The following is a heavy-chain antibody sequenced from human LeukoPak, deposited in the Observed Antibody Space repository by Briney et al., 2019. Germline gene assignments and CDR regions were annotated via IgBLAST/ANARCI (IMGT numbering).Heavy chain of an antibody. CDR3: ARSLRITMVRGVIGNWFDP. CDR2: IYYSGST. D-gene: IGHD3-10*01. Sequence: PSETLSLTCTVSGGSISSSSYYWGWIRQPPGKGLEWIGSIYYSGSTYYNPSLKSRVTISVDTSKNQFSLKLSSVTAADTAVYYCARSLRITMVRGVIGNWFDPWGQGTLVTVSS. CDR1: GGSISSSSYY. J-gene: IGHJ5*02. V-gene: IGHV4-39*07.